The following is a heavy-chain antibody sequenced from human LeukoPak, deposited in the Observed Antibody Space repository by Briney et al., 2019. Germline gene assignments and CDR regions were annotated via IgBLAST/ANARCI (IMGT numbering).Heavy chain of an antibody. CDR2: IRYDGSNK. CDR1: GFTFSSYG. J-gene: IGHJ3*02. CDR3: AKDLAYSYGPHDAFDI. D-gene: IGHD5-18*01. Sequence: GGSLRLSCAASGFTFSSYGMHWVRQAPGKGLEWVAFIRYDGSNKYYADSVKGRFTISRDNSENTLYLQMNSLRAGDTAVYYCAKDLAYSYGPHDAFDIWGQGTMVTVSS. V-gene: IGHV3-30*02.